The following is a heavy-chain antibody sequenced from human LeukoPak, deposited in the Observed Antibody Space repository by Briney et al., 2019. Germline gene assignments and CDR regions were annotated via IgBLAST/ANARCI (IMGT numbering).Heavy chain of an antibody. CDR3: AREQNGDQNFDC. CDR1: GDSVSSNTAA. Sequence: SQTLSLTCAISGDSVSSNTAAWNWIRQSPSIGLEWLGRTYYRSKWYNNYAVSVKSRISINPDTSKNQFSLQLKSVTPEDTAVYYCAREQNGDQNFDCWGQGTLVNVSS. V-gene: IGHV6-1*01. D-gene: IGHD7-27*01. CDR2: TYYRSKWYN. J-gene: IGHJ4*02.